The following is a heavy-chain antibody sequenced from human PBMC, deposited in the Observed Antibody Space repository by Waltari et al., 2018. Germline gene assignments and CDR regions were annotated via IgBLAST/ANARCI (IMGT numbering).Heavy chain of an antibody. D-gene: IGHD3-3*01. CDR2: INHSGST. J-gene: IGHJ4*02. V-gene: IGHV4-34*01. CDR1: GGSFSCFS. Sequence: QVQLQQWGAGLLKPSATLSLTCAVHGGSFSCFSWSWSRQPPGKGLEWIGEINHSGSTNYNPSLKSRVTISVDTSKNQFSLKLSSVTAADTAVYYCARGRGSSYDFWSGYNYWGQGTLVTVSS. CDR3: ARGRGSSYDFWSGYNY.